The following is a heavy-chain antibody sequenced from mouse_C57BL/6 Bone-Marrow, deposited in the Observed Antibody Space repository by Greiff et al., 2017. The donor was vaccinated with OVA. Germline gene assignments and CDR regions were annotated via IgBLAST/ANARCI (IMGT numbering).Heavy chain of an antibody. CDR3: ARQGYSNYNAMDY. J-gene: IGHJ4*01. V-gene: IGHV5-9*01. CDR1: GFTFSSYT. D-gene: IGHD2-5*01. CDR2: ISGGGGNT. Sequence: EVMLVESGGGLVKPGGSLKFSCAASGFTFSSYTMSWVRQTPEKRLEWVATISGGGGNTYYPDSVKGRFTISRDNAKNTLYLQMNSLRSEDTALYNYARQGYSNYNAMDYWGQGTSVTVSS.